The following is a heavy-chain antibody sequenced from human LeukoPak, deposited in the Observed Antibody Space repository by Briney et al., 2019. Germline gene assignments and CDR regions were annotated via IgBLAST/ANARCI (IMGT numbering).Heavy chain of an antibody. V-gene: IGHV3-53*01. Sequence: PGGSLRLSCAASGFTVSRNYMSWVRQAPGKGLEWVSLLYSAGTTYYAASEKGRFTISRDNSKNTLYLQMNSLRAEDTAVYYCARTNSYDYFDYWGQGTLVTVSS. CDR1: GFTVSRNY. CDR2: LYSAGTT. J-gene: IGHJ4*02. D-gene: IGHD5-18*01. CDR3: ARTNSYDYFDY.